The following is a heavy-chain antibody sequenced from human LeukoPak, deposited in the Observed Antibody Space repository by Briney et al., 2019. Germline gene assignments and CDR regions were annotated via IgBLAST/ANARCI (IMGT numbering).Heavy chain of an antibody. D-gene: IGHD4-17*01. CDR1: GGSLYNYY. CDR2: IYYIGNT. Sequence: PSETLSLTCTVSGGSLYNYYWSWIRQPPGKGLEWIGYIYYIGNTDYNPSLKSRVTISVDTSKNQFSLKLSSLTAADTAVYYCARTTSPSRYADYQQIGYWSQGSLVTVSS. CDR3: ARTTSPSRYADYQQIGY. J-gene: IGHJ4*02. V-gene: IGHV4-59*01.